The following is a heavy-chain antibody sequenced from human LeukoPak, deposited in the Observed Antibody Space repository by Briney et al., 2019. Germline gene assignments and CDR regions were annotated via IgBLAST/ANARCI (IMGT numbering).Heavy chain of an antibody. V-gene: IGHV1-18*01. CDR1: GYTFNSYD. J-gene: IGHJ4*02. CDR3: ARVLRYDFWSAYYFDY. Sequence: ATSVKVSFKASGYTFNSYDISWVRQAPGQGLEWMAWISTYNGNTNYALKVQGRATMTTDTSTSTAYMELRSLRSDDTAVYYCARVLRYDFWSAYYFDYWGQGTLVTVSS. CDR2: ISTYNGNT. D-gene: IGHD3-3*01.